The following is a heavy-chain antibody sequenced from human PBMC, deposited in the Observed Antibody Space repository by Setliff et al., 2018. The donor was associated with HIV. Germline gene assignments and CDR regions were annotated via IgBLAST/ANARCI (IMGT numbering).Heavy chain of an antibody. CDR2: IGPNHGDT. CDR3: ARQLSNSLDF. CDR1: GYTFTDYF. J-gene: IGHJ4*02. Sequence: ASVKVSCKASGYTFTDYFIHWVRQAPGQGPEWMGWIGPNHGDTRLTNTFRGRVTMTRDTSLNTAYVELSGLRSDDTAVYFCARQLSNSLDFWGQGTLVTVSS. D-gene: IGHD7-27*01. V-gene: IGHV1-2*02.